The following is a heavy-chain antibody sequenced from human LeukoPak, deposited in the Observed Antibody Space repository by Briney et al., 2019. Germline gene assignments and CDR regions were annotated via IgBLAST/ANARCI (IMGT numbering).Heavy chain of an antibody. CDR3: ARDTGYSYGYYYYGMDV. D-gene: IGHD5-18*01. Sequence: SETLSLTCTVSGGSISSGGYYWSWIRQHLGKGLEWIGYIYYSGSTYYNPSLKSRVTISVDTSRNQFSLKLSSVTAADTAVYYCARDTGYSYGYYYYGMDVWGQGTTVTVSS. V-gene: IGHV4-31*03. J-gene: IGHJ6*02. CDR1: GGSISSGGYY. CDR2: IYYSGST.